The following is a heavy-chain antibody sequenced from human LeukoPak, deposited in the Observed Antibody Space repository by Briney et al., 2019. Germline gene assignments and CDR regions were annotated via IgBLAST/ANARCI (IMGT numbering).Heavy chain of an antibody. Sequence: PGGSLRLSCAASGFTFSSHGMHWVRQAPGKGLEWVAVISYDGSNKYYADSVKDRFTISRDNSKNTLYLQMNSLRAEDTAVYYCAKDFDYGDYFDYWGQGTLVTVSS. J-gene: IGHJ4*02. CDR1: GFTFSSHG. CDR3: AKDFDYGDYFDY. D-gene: IGHD4-17*01. V-gene: IGHV3-30*18. CDR2: ISYDGSNK.